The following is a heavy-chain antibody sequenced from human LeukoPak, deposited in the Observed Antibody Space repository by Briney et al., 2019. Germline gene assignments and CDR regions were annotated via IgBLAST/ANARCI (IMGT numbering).Heavy chain of an antibody. CDR3: AKVDVRGYMYGFDY. V-gene: IGHV3-30*02. CDR2: IRYDGSNK. Sequence: GGSLRLSCAASGFTFSSYGMHWVRQAPGKGLEWVAFIRYDGSNKYYADSVKGRFTISRDNSKNTVSLQMNSLRAEDTAVYYCAKVDVRGYMYGFDYWGQGTLVTVSS. D-gene: IGHD5-18*01. J-gene: IGHJ4*02. CDR1: GFTFSSYG.